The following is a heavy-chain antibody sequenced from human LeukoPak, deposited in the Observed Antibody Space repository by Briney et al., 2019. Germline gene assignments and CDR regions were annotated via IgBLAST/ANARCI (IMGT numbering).Heavy chain of an antibody. V-gene: IGHV3-30-3*01. CDR2: TSYDGSNK. J-gene: IGHJ4*02. Sequence: GGSLRLSCAASGFTFSSYAMHWVRQAPGKGLEWVAVTSYDGSNKYYADSMKGRFTISRDNSKNTLYLQMNSLRAEDTAVYYCARGADFWSGYYTAAPFDYWGQGTLVTVSS. D-gene: IGHD3-3*01. CDR3: ARGADFWSGYYTAAPFDY. CDR1: GFTFSSYA.